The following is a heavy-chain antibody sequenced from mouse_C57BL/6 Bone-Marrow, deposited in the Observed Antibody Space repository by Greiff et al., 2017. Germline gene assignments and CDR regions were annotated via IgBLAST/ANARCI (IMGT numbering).Heavy chain of an antibody. CDR3: ARGTTGNYFDY. Sequence: VQLQQSGPELVKPGASVKISCKASGYAFSSSWMNWVKQRPGKGLEWIGRISPGDGDTNYNGKFKGNATLTADKSSSTAYMQLRSLTSEDSAVYFCARGTTGNYFDYWGQGTTLTVSS. CDR2: ISPGDGDT. J-gene: IGHJ2*01. D-gene: IGHD4-1*01. V-gene: IGHV1-82*01. CDR1: GYAFSSSW.